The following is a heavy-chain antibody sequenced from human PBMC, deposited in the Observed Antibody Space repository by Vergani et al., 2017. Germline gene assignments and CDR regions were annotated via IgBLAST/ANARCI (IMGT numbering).Heavy chain of an antibody. D-gene: IGHD3-22*01. V-gene: IGHV3-30*18. CDR2: ISYDGSNK. CDR3: AKERDYYDSSCDY. Sequence: QVQLVESGGGVVQPGRSLRLSCAASGFTFSSYGMHWVRQAPGKGLEWVAVISYDGSNKYYADSVKGRFTSSRDNSKNTLYLQMNSLRAEDTAVYYCAKERDYYDSSCDYWGQGTLVTVSS. CDR1: GFTFSSYG. J-gene: IGHJ4*02.